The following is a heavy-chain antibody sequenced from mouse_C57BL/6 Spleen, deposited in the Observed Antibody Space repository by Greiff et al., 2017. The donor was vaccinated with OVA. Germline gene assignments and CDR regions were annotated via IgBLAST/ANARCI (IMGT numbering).Heavy chain of an antibody. CDR2: IYPGSCST. CDR3: AVYSNYWYFDV. D-gene: IGHD2-5*01. J-gene: IGHJ1*03. Sequence: QVQLKQPGAELVKPGASVKMSCKASGYTFNREWITWVKQRPGQGLEWIGDIYPGSCSTHDNEKFKSKATLTVDTSSSTAYMQLSSLTSEDSAVYYCAVYSNYWYFDVWGTGTTVTVSS. CDR1: GYTFNREW. V-gene: IGHV1-55*01.